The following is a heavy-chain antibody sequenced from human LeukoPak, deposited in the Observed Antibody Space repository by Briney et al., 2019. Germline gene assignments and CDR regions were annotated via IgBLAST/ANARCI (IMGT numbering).Heavy chain of an antibody. CDR2: ISSYNGDT. D-gene: IGHD4-17*01. V-gene: IGHV1-18*01. CDR1: GYIFTNFG. J-gene: IGHJ5*01. CDR3: VRGDYAANWFDS. Sequence: ASVKVSCKASGYIFTNFGFTWVRQAPGQGLEWMGWISSYNGDTKYAQKLQGRVTMTTDTLTSTTYMELRSLRSGDTAVYYCVRGDYAANWFDSWGQGTLVTVSS.